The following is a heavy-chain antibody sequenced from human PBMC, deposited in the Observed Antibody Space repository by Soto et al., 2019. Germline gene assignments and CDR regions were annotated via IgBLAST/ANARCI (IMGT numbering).Heavy chain of an antibody. D-gene: IGHD3-9*01. CDR2: IYYSGST. CDR3: ARHISSIYYDILTAPGHMDV. Sequence: SETLSLTCTVAGGSISSSSYYWGWIREPPGKGLEWIGSIYYSGSTYYNPSLKSRVTISVDTSKNQFSLKLSSVTAADTAVYYCARHISSIYYDILTAPGHMDVWGKGTTLTVSS. J-gene: IGHJ6*03. CDR1: GGSISSSSYY. V-gene: IGHV4-39*01.